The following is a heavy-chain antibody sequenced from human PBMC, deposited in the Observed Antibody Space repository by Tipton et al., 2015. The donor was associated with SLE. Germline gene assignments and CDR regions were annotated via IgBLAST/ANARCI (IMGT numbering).Heavy chain of an antibody. CDR3: ARDGGGGNSSGWPYYFDY. CDR1: GFTFSSYA. Sequence: SLRLSCAASGFTFSSYAMSWVRQAPGKGLEWVGRTRNKANSYTTEYAASVKGRFTISRDDSKNSLYLQMNSLKTEDTAVYYCARDGGGGNSSGWPYYFDYWGQGTLVTVSS. V-gene: IGHV3-72*01. J-gene: IGHJ4*02. D-gene: IGHD6-19*01. CDR2: TRNKANSYTT.